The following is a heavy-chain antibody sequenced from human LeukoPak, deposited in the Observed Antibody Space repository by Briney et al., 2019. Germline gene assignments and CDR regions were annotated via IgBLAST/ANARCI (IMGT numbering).Heavy chain of an antibody. J-gene: IGHJ6*03. V-gene: IGHV1-2*02. CDR2: INPNSGGT. CDR3: AREPYDILTGYYVKDDYYIDV. CDR1: GYTFTGYY. D-gene: IGHD3-9*01. Sequence: GASVKVSCKASGYTFTGYYMHWVRQAPGQGLEWMGWINPNSGGTNYAQKFQGRVTMTRDTSISTAYMELSRLRSDDTAVYYCAREPYDILTGYYVKDDYYIDVWSEGTTVNISS.